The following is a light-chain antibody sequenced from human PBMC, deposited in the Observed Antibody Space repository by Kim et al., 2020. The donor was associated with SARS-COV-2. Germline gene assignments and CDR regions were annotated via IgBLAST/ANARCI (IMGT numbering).Light chain of an antibody. V-gene: IGKV3-20*01. CDR3: QQYGNSPRT. CDR2: GAS. Sequence: APGEQAPPSCRASQSVGSSYLAWYQQKPGQAPRLLIYGASSRATVIPDRFSGSGSGTDFTLTISRLEPEDFAVYYCQQYGNSPRTFGQGTKVDIK. J-gene: IGKJ1*01. CDR1: QSVGSSY.